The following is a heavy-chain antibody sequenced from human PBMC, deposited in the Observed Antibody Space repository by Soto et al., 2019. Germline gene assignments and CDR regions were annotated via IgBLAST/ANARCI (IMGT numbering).Heavy chain of an antibody. CDR1: GGSISSSSYY. CDR2: IYYSGST. V-gene: IGHV4-39*01. CDR3: ASGGTDDYGNWFDP. D-gene: IGHD4-17*01. J-gene: IGHJ5*02. Sequence: QLQLQESGPGLVKPSETLSLTCTVSGGSISSSSYYWGWIRQPPGKGLEWIGSIYYSGSTYYNPSLKSRVTISVDTSKNQFSLKLSSVTAADTAVYYCASGGTDDYGNWFDPWGQGTLVTVSS.